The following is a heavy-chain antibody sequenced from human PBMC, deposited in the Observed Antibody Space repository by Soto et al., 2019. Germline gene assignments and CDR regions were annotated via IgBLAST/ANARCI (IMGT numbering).Heavy chain of an antibody. CDR1: GFTFSNYA. V-gene: IGHV3-23*01. D-gene: IGHD5-18*01. CDR3: AKGGYTFAYE. J-gene: IGHJ4*02. Sequence: GSLRLSCAASGFTFSNYAMSCVRQAPGKGLEWVSAISPSASDTLYADSVKGRFTISRDNSQNTLFLQMTSLRADDTAVYYCAKGGYTFAYEWGQGALVTVSS. CDR2: ISPSASDT.